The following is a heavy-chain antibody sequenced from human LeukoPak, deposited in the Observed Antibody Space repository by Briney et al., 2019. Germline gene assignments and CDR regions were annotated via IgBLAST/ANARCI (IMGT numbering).Heavy chain of an antibody. J-gene: IGHJ4*02. CDR2: IYYSGST. CDR1: GASISNYY. Sequence: SETLSLTCTVSGASISNYYWSWIRQPPGQGLEWIGYIYYSGSTNYNPSLKSRVTIPADRSKNQFSLKLSSVTAAETAVYYCARVNVVGDINDFDYWGQGTLVTVSS. CDR3: ARVNVVGDINDFDY. D-gene: IGHD1-26*01. V-gene: IGHV4-59*08.